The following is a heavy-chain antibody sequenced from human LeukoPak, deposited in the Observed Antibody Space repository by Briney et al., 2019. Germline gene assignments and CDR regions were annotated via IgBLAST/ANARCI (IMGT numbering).Heavy chain of an antibody. CDR3: ARDTFQPGLIDS. V-gene: IGHV3-21*05. D-gene: IGHD2-2*01. CDR2: INDDSSDI. J-gene: IGHJ4*02. CDR1: GFTFSLYA. Sequence: PGGSLRLSCAASGFTFSLYAMNWVRQAPGKGLEWISYINDDSSDIHYAGSVRGRFTTSRDDARKTLYLQLSSLRVEDTAVYYCARDTFQPGLIDSWGQGTLVTVSS.